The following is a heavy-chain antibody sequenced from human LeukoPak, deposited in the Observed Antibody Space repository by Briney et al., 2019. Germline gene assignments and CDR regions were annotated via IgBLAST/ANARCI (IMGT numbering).Heavy chain of an antibody. V-gene: IGHV3-7*03. CDR1: GIAFSSYW. CDR3: AKARLSTGWAYNDY. J-gene: IGHJ4*02. D-gene: IGHD6-19*01. Sequence: GGSLRLSCAASGIAFSSYWMSWVRQAPGRGLEWVANMKQDGSEKYYVDSVKDRFTISRDNAKNSLYLQIHSLRGEDTAVYYCAKARLSTGWAYNDYWGQGTLVTVSS. CDR2: MKQDGSEK.